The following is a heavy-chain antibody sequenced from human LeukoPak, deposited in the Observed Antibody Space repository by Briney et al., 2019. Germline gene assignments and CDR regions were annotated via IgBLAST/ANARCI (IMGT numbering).Heavy chain of an antibody. CDR2: INPNDGDT. CDR3: ATANFLYCSSSTCLFDY. J-gene: IGHJ4*02. Sequence: ASVNVSCKASGYTFTDYYMHWVRQAPGQGFEWMGWINPNDGDTNYAQKFQGRVTMTRDTSISTAHMEVSRLRSDDTAVYYCATANFLYCSSSTCLFDYWGQGTLVTVSS. D-gene: IGHD2-2*01. V-gene: IGHV1-2*02. CDR1: GYTFTDYY.